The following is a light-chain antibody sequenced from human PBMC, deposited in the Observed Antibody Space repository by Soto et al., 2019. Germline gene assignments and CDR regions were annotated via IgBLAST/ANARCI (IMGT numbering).Light chain of an antibody. J-gene: IGLJ3*02. CDR1: SSNIGAGYD. CDR3: QSYDSGLSGSV. Sequence: QSVLTQPPSVSGAPGQRVTISCTGTSSNIGAGYDVNWYQHLPGAAPKLLIYTNGNRPSGVPDRFSGSKSGTSASLASTGLQADDEADYYCQSYDSGLSGSVFGGGTKLTVL. V-gene: IGLV1-40*01. CDR2: TNG.